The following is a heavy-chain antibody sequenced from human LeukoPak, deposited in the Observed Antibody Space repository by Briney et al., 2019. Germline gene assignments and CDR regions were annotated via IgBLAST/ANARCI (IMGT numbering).Heavy chain of an antibody. CDR2: ISSSSSYI. V-gene: IGHV3-21*01. CDR3: ARGRLPDYGGNSNWFDP. CDR1: GFTFDDYG. J-gene: IGHJ5*02. Sequence: PGGSPRLSCAASGFTFDDYGMSWVRQAPGKGLEWVSSISSSSSYIYYADSVKGRFTISRDNAKNSLYLQMNSLGAEDTAVYYCARGRLPDYGGNSNWFDPWGQGTLVTVSS. D-gene: IGHD4-23*01.